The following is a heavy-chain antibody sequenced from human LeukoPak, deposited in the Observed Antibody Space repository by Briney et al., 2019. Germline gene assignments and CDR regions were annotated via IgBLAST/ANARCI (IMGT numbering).Heavy chain of an antibody. V-gene: IGHV5-51*01. CDR3: ARLDRRLLWFGELFVGCAFDI. CDR1: GYSFTSYW. CDR2: IYPGDSDT. J-gene: IGHJ3*02. Sequence: GESLKISCKGSGYSFTSYWIGWVRQMPGKGLEWMGIIYPGDSDTRYSPSFQGQVTISADKSISTAYLQWSSLKASDTAMYYCARLDRRLLWFGELFVGCAFDIWGQGTMVTVSS. D-gene: IGHD3-10*01.